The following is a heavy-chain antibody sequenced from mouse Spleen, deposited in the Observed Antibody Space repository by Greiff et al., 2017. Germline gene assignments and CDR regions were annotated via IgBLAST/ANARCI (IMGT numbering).Heavy chain of an antibody. V-gene: IGHV1-85*01. Sequence: VHLVESGPELVKPGASVKLSCKASGYTFTSYDINWVKQRPGQGLEWIGWIYPRDGSTKYNEKFKGKATLTVDTSSSTAYMELHSLTSEDSAVYFCAKDYDPIYYAMDYWGQGTSVTVSS. CDR2: IYPRDGST. CDR1: GYTFTSYD. J-gene: IGHJ4*01. CDR3: AKDYDPIYYAMDY. D-gene: IGHD2-4*01.